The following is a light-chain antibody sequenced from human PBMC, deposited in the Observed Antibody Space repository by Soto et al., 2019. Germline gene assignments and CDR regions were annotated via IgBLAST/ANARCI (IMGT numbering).Light chain of an antibody. CDR2: EDS. J-gene: IGLJ1*01. CDR3: CSYAGGSTYV. Sequence: QSALTQPASVSGSPGQSITVSCTGTSSDVGSYDLVSWYQLHPGKAPKLLIYEDSERPSGVSNRFSGSKSGTTASLTISGLQTEDAADYYCCSYAGGSTYVFGTGTKLTVL. V-gene: IGLV2-23*01. CDR1: SSDVGSYDL.